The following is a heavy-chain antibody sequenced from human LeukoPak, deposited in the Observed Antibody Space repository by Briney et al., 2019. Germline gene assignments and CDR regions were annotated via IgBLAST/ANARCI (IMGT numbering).Heavy chain of an antibody. CDR3: AGGFWSGYYGYYYCMDV. J-gene: IGHJ6*03. CDR1: GFTFSIYE. Sequence: GGSLRLSCAASGFTFSIYEMNWVRQAPGKGLEWVSYISSSGSTIYYADSVKGRFTISRDNAKNSLYLQMNSLRAEDTAVYYCAGGFWSGYYGYYYCMDVWGKGTTVTVSS. D-gene: IGHD3-3*01. CDR2: ISSSGSTI. V-gene: IGHV3-48*03.